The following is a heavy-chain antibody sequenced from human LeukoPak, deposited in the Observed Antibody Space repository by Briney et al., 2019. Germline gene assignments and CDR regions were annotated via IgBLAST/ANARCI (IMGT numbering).Heavy chain of an antibody. Sequence: GESLKISCQASGYIFSNYWIGWVRQMPGKGLEWMAIIYSPSFQGQVTISVDKSISTAYLQWSSLKASDTAMYYCARHAITFGGVIVNIDYWGQGTLVTVSS. D-gene: IGHD3-16*02. CDR1: GYIFSNYW. CDR3: ARHAITFGGVIVNIDY. J-gene: IGHJ4*02. V-gene: IGHV5-51*01. CDR2: IY.